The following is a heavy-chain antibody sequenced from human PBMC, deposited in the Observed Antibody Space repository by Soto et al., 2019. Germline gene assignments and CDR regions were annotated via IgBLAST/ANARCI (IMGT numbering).Heavy chain of an antibody. CDR3: ARVVVVIPPGYYYPMDV. V-gene: IGHV3-48*02. Sequence: GSLRLSCAASGFTFSSFHMNWVRQAPGRGLEWVAYITSSSDTIYYSDSVKGRFTISRDNGKNSLFLQMNSLRDEDTAVYYCARVVVVIPPGYYYPMDVWGQGTTVTVSS. J-gene: IGHJ6*02. CDR1: GFTFSSFH. CDR2: ITSSSDTI. D-gene: IGHD3-22*01.